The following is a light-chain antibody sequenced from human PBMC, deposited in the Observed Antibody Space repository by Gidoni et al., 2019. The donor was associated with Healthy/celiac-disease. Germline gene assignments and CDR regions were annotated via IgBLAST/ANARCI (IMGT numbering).Light chain of an antibody. CDR2: RNN. J-gene: IGLJ7*01. CDR3: AAWDDSLSGAV. Sequence: TISCSGSSSNIGSNYVYWYQQLPGKAPKLLIYRNNQRPSGVPDRFSGSKSGTSASLAISGLRCEDEADYYCAAWDDSLSGAVFGEGTQLTVL. CDR1: SSNIGSNY. V-gene: IGLV1-47*01.